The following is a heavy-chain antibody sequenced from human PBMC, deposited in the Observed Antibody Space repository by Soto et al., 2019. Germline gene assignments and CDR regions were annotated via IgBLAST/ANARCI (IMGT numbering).Heavy chain of an antibody. V-gene: IGHV3-48*01. CDR2: INSGSSTI. CDR3: ASSLNCGGNCLTLDY. J-gene: IGHJ4*02. CDR1: GFTFSSYS. D-gene: IGHD2-21*01. Sequence: EVQLVESGGGLVQPGGSLRLSCAASGFTFSSYSMNWVRQAPGKGLEWVSYINSGSSTIYYADSVKGRFTISRDNAKNSVHLQMNSLRADDTAVYYCASSLNCGGNCLTLDYWGQGTLVTVPS.